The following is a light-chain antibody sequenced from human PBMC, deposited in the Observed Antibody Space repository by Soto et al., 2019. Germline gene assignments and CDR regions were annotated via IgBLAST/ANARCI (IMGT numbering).Light chain of an antibody. CDR1: RSVDSY. V-gene: IGKV3-11*01. CDR2: DAS. CDR3: QQRINWPPT. J-gene: IGKJ4*01. Sequence: EIVLTQSPATLSLSPGEGATLSCRASRSVDSYLAWYQQKPGQAPRLLIYDASNRATGIPPRFSGSGSGTDFTLTISSLEPEDFAVYYCQQRINWPPTFGGGTKVDIK.